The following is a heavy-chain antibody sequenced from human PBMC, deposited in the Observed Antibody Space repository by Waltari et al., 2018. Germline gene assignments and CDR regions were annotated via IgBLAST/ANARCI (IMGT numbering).Heavy chain of an antibody. D-gene: IGHD2-2*02. Sequence: QVQLVQSGGEMKEPGASVKVSCKASGYTFTLRGSNWVRQAPGQGLEWMGWINTQNGSTNYAQNLQGRVTMTADTSTTTAYMELRSLKSDDTAIYYCARTCISAACYMIYWGQGTLVTVSA. CDR3: ARTCISAACYMIY. CDR2: INTQNGST. J-gene: IGHJ4*02. V-gene: IGHV1-18*01. CDR1: GYTFTLRG.